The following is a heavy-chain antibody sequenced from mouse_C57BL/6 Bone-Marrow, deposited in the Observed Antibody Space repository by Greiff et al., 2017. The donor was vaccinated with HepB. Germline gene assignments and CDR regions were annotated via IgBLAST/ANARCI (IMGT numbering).Heavy chain of an antibody. V-gene: IGHV1-82*01. CDR2: IYPGDGDT. CDR3: AVVAEDYAMDY. CDR1: GYAFSSSW. D-gene: IGHD1-1*01. Sequence: QVQLKESGPELVKPGASVKISCKASGYAFSSSWMNWVKQRPGKGLEWIGRIYPGDGDTNYNGKLKGKATLTADKSSSTAYMQLSSLTSEDSAVYFCAVVAEDYAMDYWGQGTSVTVSS. J-gene: IGHJ4*01.